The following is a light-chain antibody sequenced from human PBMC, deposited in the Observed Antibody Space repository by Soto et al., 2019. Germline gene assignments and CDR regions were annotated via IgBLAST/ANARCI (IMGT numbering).Light chain of an antibody. J-gene: IGKJ4*01. V-gene: IGKV1-33*01. Sequence: DIQMTQSPCSLSASVGDRVTITCQASQDITNYLNWYQQKPGKAPKLLIYDASHLETGVPSRFSGSGSGTDFTFTISSLQPEDFATYYCQQYDNLPLLTFGGGTRVEIK. CDR2: DAS. CDR3: QQYDNLPLLT. CDR1: QDITNY.